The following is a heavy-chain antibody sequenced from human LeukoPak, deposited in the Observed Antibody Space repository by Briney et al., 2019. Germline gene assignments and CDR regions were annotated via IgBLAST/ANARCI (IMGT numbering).Heavy chain of an antibody. CDR3: AKDALLLWFGEGQNWFDP. Sequence: TGGSLRLSCAASGFTFSSYWMHWVRQAPGKGLEWVSAISGSGGSTYYADSVKGRFTISRDNSKNTLYLQMNSLRAEDTAVYYCAKDALLLWFGEGQNWFDPWGQGTLVTVSS. V-gene: IGHV3-23*01. CDR2: ISGSGGST. D-gene: IGHD3-10*01. J-gene: IGHJ5*02. CDR1: GFTFSSYW.